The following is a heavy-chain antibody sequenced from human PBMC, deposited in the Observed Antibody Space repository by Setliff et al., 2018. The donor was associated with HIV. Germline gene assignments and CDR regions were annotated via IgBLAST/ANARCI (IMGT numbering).Heavy chain of an antibody. CDR2: ISSSSYYI. V-gene: IGHV3-21*01. CDR3: ASIELAAMVPVDY. J-gene: IGHJ4*02. Sequence: GGSLRLSCAASGFTFSSYTLNWVRQAPGKGLEWVSSISSSSYYIYYADSVKGRFTIARDNAKNSLFLQMNSLRAEDTAVYYCASIELAAMVPVDYWGQGTLVTVSS. D-gene: IGHD5-18*01. CDR1: GFTFSSYT.